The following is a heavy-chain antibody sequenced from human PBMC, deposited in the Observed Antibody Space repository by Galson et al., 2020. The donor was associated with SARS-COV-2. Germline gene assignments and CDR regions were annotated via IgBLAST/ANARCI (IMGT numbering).Heavy chain of an antibody. CDR2: ISGSGGNT. Sequence: GGSLRLSCETSGFTFGNHVMGWVRPAPGKGLEWVSAISGSGGNTYYAVSVKGRFTISRDNYKTTLYLQMYSLGVDTTAVYFCAKGPVLLFLEWSPGRACYFDNCGQGTLVTVSS. V-gene: IGHV3-23*01. CDR1: GFTFGNHV. D-gene: IGHD3-3*01. CDR3: AKGPVLLFLEWSPGRACYFDN. J-gene: IGHJ4*02.